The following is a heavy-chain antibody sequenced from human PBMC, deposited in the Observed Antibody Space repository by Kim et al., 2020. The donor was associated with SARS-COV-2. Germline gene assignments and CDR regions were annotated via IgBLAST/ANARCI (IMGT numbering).Heavy chain of an antibody. CDR1: GGSFSGYY. D-gene: IGHD1-7*01. CDR2: INHSGST. CDR3: ARSRGGTGTRIDRGKYYFDY. V-gene: IGHV4-34*01. J-gene: IGHJ4*02. Sequence: SETLSLTCAVYGGSFSGYYWSWIRQPPGKGLEWIGEINHSGSTNYNPSLKSRVTISVDTSKNQFSLKLSSVTAADTAVYYCARSRGGTGTRIDRGKYYFDYWGQGTLVTVSS.